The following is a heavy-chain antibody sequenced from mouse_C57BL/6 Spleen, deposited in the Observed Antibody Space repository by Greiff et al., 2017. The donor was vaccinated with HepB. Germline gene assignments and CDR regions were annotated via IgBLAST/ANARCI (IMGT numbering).Heavy chain of an antibody. V-gene: IGHV1-55*01. J-gene: IGHJ4*01. CDR2: IYPGSGST. CDR3: DGGDYNYAMDY. CDR1: GYTFTSYW. Sequence: QVQLQQPGAELVKPGASVKMSCKASGYTFTSYWITWVKQRPGQGLEWIGYIYPGSGSTNYNEKFKSKATLTVDTSSSTAYMQLSSLTSEDSAVYDSDGGDYNYAMDYWGQGTLVTVSA. D-gene: IGHD2-13*01.